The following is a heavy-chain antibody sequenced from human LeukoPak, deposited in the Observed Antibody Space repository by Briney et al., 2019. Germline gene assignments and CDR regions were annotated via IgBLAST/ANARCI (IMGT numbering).Heavy chain of an antibody. D-gene: IGHD6-13*01. V-gene: IGHV4-61*02. J-gene: IGHJ4*02. Sequence: PSETLSLTCTVSGGSISSGSYYWSWIRQPAGKGLEWIGRIYTSGSTNYNPSLKSRVTISVDTSKNQFSLKLSSVTAADTAVYYCARGRAAAGIHFDYWGQGTLVTVSS. CDR3: ARGRAAAGIHFDY. CDR1: GGSISSGSYY. CDR2: IYTSGST.